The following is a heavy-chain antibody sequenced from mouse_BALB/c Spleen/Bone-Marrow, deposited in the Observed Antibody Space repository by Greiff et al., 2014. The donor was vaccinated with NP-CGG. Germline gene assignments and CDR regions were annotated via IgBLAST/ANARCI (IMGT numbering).Heavy chain of an antibody. V-gene: IGHV1S137*01. D-gene: IGHD3-2*01. CDR3: ARRADSSGYVDAMDY. CDR1: GYTFTDYA. J-gene: IGHJ4*01. CDR2: ISTYYGDA. Sequence: VQLQESGAELVGPGVSVKISCKGSGYTFTDYAMHWVKQSHAKSLEWIGVISTYYGDASYNQKFKGKATMTVDKSSSTAYMELARLTSEDSAIYYCARRADSSGYVDAMDYWGQGTSVTVSS.